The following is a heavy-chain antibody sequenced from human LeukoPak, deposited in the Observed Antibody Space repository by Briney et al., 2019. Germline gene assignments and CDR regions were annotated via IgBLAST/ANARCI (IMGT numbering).Heavy chain of an antibody. Sequence: GRSLRLSCAASGFTFSSYGMHWVRQAPGKGLEWVAVISYDGSNKYYADSVKGRFTISRDNSKNTLYLQMNSLRAEDTAVYYCARDWGQSEVVTAIRYYFDYWGQGTLVTVSS. CDR1: GFTFSSYG. CDR2: ISYDGSNK. D-gene: IGHD2-21*02. CDR3: ARDWGQSEVVTAIRYYFDY. J-gene: IGHJ4*02. V-gene: IGHV3-30*03.